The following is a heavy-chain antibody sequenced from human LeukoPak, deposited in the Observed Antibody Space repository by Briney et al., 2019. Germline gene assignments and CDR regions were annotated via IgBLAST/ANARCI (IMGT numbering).Heavy chain of an antibody. V-gene: IGHV3-21*01. CDR3: ARSGGPGTYHQLRYNWFDP. D-gene: IGHD3-10*01. Sequence: GGSLRLSCAASGVTLSDYHMNWVRQAPGKGLEWLSSITTISHYIYYAGTVRGRFTISRDNAKNSLYLQMNSLRGEDTAVYYCARSGGPGTYHQLRYNWFDPWGQGTLVTVSP. CDR2: ITTISHYI. J-gene: IGHJ5*02. CDR1: GVTLSDYH.